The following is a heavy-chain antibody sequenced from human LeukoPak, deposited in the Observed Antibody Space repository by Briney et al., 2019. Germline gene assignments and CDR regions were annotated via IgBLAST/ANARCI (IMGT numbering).Heavy chain of an antibody. CDR1: GFTFSSYW. CDR2: IKQDGSEK. Sequence: GGSLRLSCAASGFTFSSYWMNWVRQAPGKGLEWVAKIKQDGSEKYYVDSVKGRFTISRDNAKNSLYLQMNSLRAEDTALYYCARVSHYPRDAFDIWGQGTMVTVSS. J-gene: IGHJ3*02. D-gene: IGHD1-26*01. CDR3: ARVSHYPRDAFDI. V-gene: IGHV3-7*01.